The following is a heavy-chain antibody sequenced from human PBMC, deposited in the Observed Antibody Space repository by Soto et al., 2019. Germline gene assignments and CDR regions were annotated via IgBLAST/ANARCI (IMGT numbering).Heavy chain of an antibody. J-gene: IGHJ5*02. CDR3: GREVAVAGTGYNWFDP. CDR2: INAGNGNT. CDR1: GYTFTSYA. V-gene: IGHV1-3*01. D-gene: IGHD6-19*01. Sequence: QVQLVQSGAEVKKPGASVKVSCKASGYTFTSYAMHWVRQAPGQRLEWMGWINAGNGNTKYSQKFQGRVTITRDTSASTAYMELSSLRSEDTAVYYCGREVAVAGTGYNWFDPWGQGTLVTVSS.